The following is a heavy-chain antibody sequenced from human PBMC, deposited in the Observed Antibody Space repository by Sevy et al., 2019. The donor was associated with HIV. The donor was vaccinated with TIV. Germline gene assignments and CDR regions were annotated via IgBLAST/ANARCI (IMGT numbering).Heavy chain of an antibody. V-gene: IGHV3-7*02. J-gene: IGHJ4*02. CDR2: IKQDGSQK. Sequence: GGSLRLSCVASGFTFSDYWMSWVRQAPGKGLEWVANIKQDGSQKYYIDSVKGRFTIFRDNAKNSVYLQMNSLRDDDEAVYYCARKVGVQWGQGTLVTLSS. D-gene: IGHD3-16*01. CDR3: ARKVGVQ. CDR1: GFTFSDYW.